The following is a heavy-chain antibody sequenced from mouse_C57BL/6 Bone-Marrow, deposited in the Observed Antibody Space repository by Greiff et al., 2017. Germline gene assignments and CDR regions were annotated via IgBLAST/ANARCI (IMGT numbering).Heavy chain of an antibody. CDR3: TTIITTGY. Sequence: VQLQQSGAELVRPGASVKLSWTASGFNIKDDYMHWVKQRPEQGLEWIGWIDPENGDTEYASKFQGKATITADTSSNTAYLQLSSLTSEDTAVYYCTTIITTGYGGQGTTLTVSS. CDR1: GFNIKDDY. CDR2: IDPENGDT. J-gene: IGHJ2*01. V-gene: IGHV14-4*01. D-gene: IGHD1-2*01.